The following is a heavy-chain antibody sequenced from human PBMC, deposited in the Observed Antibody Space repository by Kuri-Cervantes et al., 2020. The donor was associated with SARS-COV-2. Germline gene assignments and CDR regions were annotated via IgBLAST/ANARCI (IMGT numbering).Heavy chain of an antibody. CDR3: ARVVPYYYDSSGLTFDY. J-gene: IGHJ4*02. V-gene: IGHV4-34*01. Sequence: GSLRLSCAVYGGSFSGYYWSWIRQPPGKGLEWIGSIYRSGSTYYNPSLKSRVTISVDTSKNQFSLKLSSVTAADTAGYYCARVVPYYYDSSGLTFDYWGQGTLVTVSS. CDR2: IYRSGST. CDR1: GGSFSGYY. D-gene: IGHD3-22*01.